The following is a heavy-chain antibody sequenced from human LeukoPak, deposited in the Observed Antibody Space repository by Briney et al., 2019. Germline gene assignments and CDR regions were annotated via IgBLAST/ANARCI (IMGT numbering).Heavy chain of an antibody. J-gene: IGHJ4*02. CDR3: ARERDGRFFDY. D-gene: IGHD5-24*01. Sequence: GGAVRLSCAVSGLTFRCHWRSWVRQAPGKGLEWVANINQDGSEKYFVNSVKGRFTISRDNAKNSLHLQMNTLRAEDTAVYYCARERDGRFFDYWGQGTLVTVSS. CDR2: INQDGSEK. CDR1: GLTFRCHW. V-gene: IGHV3-7*01.